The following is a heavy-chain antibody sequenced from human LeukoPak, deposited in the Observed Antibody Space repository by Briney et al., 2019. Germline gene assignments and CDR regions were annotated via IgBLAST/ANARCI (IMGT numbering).Heavy chain of an antibody. CDR3: ARAWGEDIAARPYYFDY. J-gene: IGHJ4*02. V-gene: IGHV1-18*01. CDR2: ISAYNGNT. D-gene: IGHD6-6*01. CDR1: GYTFSNYA. Sequence: VASVKVSCTASGYTFSNYAISWVRQAPGQGLEWMGWISAYNGNTNYAPKLQGRVTMTTDTSTSAAYMELRSLRSDDTAVYYCARAWGEDIAARPYYFDYWGQGTLVTVSS.